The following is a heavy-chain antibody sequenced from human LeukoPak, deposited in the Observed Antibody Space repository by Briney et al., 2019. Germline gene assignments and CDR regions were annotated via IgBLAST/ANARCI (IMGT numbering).Heavy chain of an antibody. CDR3: ARGMTTVTTASYYFDY. J-gene: IGHJ4*02. CDR2: TYYRSKWYN. Sequence: SQTLSLTCAISGDSVSSNSAAWNWIRQSPSRGLEWLGRTYYRSKWYNDYAVSVKSRITINPDTSKNQFFLQLNSVTPEDTAVYYCARGMTTVTTASYYFDYWGQGTLVTVSS. V-gene: IGHV6-1*01. CDR1: GDSVSSNSAA. D-gene: IGHD4-11*01.